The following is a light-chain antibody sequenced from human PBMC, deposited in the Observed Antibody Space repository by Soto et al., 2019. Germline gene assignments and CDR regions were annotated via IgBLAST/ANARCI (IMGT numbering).Light chain of an antibody. Sequence: DIQMTQSPSTLSAYVGDRVTITCRASQSVNSWLAWYQQKPGKAPKLLIYKASSLESGVPSRFSGSASGTEFTLTISSLQSDYFATYYCQQYNSYSPWTVGQGTKVEIK. V-gene: IGKV1-5*03. CDR2: KAS. CDR1: QSVNSW. CDR3: QQYNSYSPWT. J-gene: IGKJ1*01.